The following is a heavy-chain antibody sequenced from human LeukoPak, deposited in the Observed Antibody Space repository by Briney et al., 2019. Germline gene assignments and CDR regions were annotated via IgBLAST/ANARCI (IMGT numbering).Heavy chain of an antibody. CDR1: AFAFSSYS. D-gene: IGHD3-22*01. J-gene: IGHJ3*02. CDR2: ISGSGDST. Sequence: GGSLRLSCAASAFAFSSYSVNWVRQAPGKGLEWVSTISGSGDSTYYADSVKGRYTISRDNSKNTLYLQMSSLRAEDTAVYYCAKAFQMNYYERSGYGTRNAFDIWGQGTMVSVSS. V-gene: IGHV3-23*01. CDR3: AKAFQMNYYERSGYGTRNAFDI.